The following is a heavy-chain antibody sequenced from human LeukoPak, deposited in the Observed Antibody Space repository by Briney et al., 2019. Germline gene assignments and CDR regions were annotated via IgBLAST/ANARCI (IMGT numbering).Heavy chain of an antibody. CDR1: GYTFTGYY. Sequence: ASVKVSCKASGYTFTGYYMHWVRQAPGQGLEWMGWINPNSGGTDYAQKFQGRVTMTRDTSISTAYMELSRLRSDDTAVYYCARGLPNGDYGHYYYYGMDVWGQGTTVTVSS. J-gene: IGHJ6*02. CDR3: ARGLPNGDYGHYYYYGMDV. D-gene: IGHD4-17*01. V-gene: IGHV1-2*02. CDR2: INPNSGGT.